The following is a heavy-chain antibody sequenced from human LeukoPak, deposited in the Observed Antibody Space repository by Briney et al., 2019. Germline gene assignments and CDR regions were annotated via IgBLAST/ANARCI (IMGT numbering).Heavy chain of an antibody. CDR2: IYYSGST. D-gene: IGHD1-26*01. CDR1: GGSISSYY. V-gene: IGHV4-59*01. CDR3: ARLLGVDSVDY. Sequence: PSETLSLTCTVSGGSISSYYWSWIRQPPGKGLEWIGYIYYSGSTNYNPSLKSRVTISVDASKNQFSLKLSSVTAADTAVYYCARLLGVDSVDYWGQGTLVTVSS. J-gene: IGHJ4*02.